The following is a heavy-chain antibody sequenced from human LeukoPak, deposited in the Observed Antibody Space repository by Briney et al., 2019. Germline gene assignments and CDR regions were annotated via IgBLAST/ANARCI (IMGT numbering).Heavy chain of an antibody. V-gene: IGHV5-51*01. CDR3: ARQRYSGTYSNFDY. J-gene: IGHJ4*02. CDR2: IYPGDSET. Sequence: GESLKISCKGSGYTFSNDWIGWVRQMPGKGLEWMGIIYPGDSETRYSPSFRGHVTISADTSINTAYLQWSSLKASDTAVHYCARQRYSGTYSNFDYWGQGTLVTVSS. CDR1: GYTFSNDW. D-gene: IGHD1-26*01.